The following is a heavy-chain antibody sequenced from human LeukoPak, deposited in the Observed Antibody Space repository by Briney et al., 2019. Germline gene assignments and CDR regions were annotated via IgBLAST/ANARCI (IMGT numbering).Heavy chain of an antibody. CDR2: ISYDEANK. CDR1: GFLFSDYA. CDR3: ARGHPYYSGRYNYFDY. J-gene: IGHJ4*02. V-gene: IGHV3-30-3*01. D-gene: IGHD3-16*02. Sequence: PGGSLRLLCVGSGFLFSDYALHWVRQAPGKGLEWVALISYDEANKYYADSVKGRITISRDNSENTLYLQIVRLKPEDTAIYYCARGHPYYSGRYNYFDYWGQRTPVAVSS.